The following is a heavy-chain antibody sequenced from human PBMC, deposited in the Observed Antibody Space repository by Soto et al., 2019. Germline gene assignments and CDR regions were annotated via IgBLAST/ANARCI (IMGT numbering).Heavy chain of an antibody. J-gene: IGHJ4*02. CDR2: FSAGGRA. CDR3: AKESMPEHYGDTLFDY. V-gene: IGHV3-23*01. Sequence: QLLESGGGLIQPGGSLRLSCEASGFSFRSYALSWVRQAPGKGLEWVSTFSAGGRAYYADSVKGRFTIAKDTSKNPLILQARSQRAEDTAVYYCAKESMPEHYGDTLFDYWGQGTRVTVSS. D-gene: IGHD4-17*01. CDR1: GFSFRSYA.